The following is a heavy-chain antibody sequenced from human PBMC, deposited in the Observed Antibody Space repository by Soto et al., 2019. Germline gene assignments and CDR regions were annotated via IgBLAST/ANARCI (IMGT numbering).Heavy chain of an antibody. Sequence: QVQLVQSGAEVKKPGASVKVSCKASGYPFTSYGISWVRQSPGQGLEWMGLMSAYNGNTIYAQKLQGRVSMTTDTSTSTAYMELRSLRSDDTAVYYCARGFSGTYFEYWGQGTLVTVAS. D-gene: IGHD1-26*01. V-gene: IGHV1-18*01. CDR1: GYPFTSYG. CDR3: ARGFSGTYFEY. J-gene: IGHJ4*02. CDR2: MSAYNGNT.